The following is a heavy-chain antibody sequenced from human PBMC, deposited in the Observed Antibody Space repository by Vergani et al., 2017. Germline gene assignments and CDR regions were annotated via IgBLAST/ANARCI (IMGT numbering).Heavy chain of an antibody. CDR3: ARRARRDGYSECFDY. J-gene: IGHJ4*02. CDR2: VSFRGDT. CDR1: GASVNSYY. Sequence: QVKLQESGPGLVKPSETLSLTCTVSGASVNSYYWSWIRQPPGKGLEWMGYVSFRGDTLYDPSVKGRMTISLNTSSNQFSLKLSSVTAADTAVYYCARRARRDGYSECFDYWGQGTLVTVSS. D-gene: IGHD5-24*01. V-gene: IGHV4-59*02.